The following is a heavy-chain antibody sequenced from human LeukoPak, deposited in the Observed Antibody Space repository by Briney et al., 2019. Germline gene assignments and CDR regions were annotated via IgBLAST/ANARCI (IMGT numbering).Heavy chain of an antibody. CDR3: ARAELAQGDSSGWYWGDY. J-gene: IGHJ4*02. CDR1: GYTFTSYA. Sequence: ASVKVSCKASGYTFTSYAMHWVRQAPGQRLEWMGWINAGNGNTKYSQKFQGRVTITRDTSASTAYMELSSLRSEDTAVYYCARAELAQGDSSGWYWGDYWGQGTLVTVSS. D-gene: IGHD6-19*01. CDR2: INAGNGNT. V-gene: IGHV1-3*01.